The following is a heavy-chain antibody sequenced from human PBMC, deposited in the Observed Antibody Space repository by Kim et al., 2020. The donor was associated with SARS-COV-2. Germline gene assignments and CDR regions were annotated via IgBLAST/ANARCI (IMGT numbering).Heavy chain of an antibody. CDR3: AFFTYYYDSSGYPLDY. Sequence: GESLKISCKGSGYSFTSYWIGWVRQMPGKGLEWMGIIYPGDSDTRYSPSFQGQVTISADKSISTAYLQWSSLKASDTAMYYCAFFTYYYDSSGYPLDYWGQGTLVTVSS. J-gene: IGHJ4*02. CDR1: GYSFTSYW. V-gene: IGHV5-51*01. CDR2: IYPGDSDT. D-gene: IGHD3-22*01.